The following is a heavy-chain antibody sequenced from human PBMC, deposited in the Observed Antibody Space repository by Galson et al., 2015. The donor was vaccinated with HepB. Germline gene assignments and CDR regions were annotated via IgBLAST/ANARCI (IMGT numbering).Heavy chain of an antibody. CDR3: ARLDYYDSSGYYSLWYFDL. D-gene: IGHD3-22*01. J-gene: IGHJ2*01. CDR1: GYSFTSYW. V-gene: IGHV5-10-1*01. Sequence: QSGAEVKKPGESLRISCKGSGYSFTSYWISWVRQMPGKGLEWTGRIDPSGSYTNYSPSFQGHVTISADKSISTAYLQWSSLKASDTAMYYCARLDYYDSSGYYSLWYFDLWGRGTLVTVSS. CDR2: IDPSGSYT.